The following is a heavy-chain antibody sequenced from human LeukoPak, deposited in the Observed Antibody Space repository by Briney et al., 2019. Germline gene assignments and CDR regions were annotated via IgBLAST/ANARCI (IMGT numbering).Heavy chain of an antibody. V-gene: IGHV3-21*01. D-gene: IGHD2-15*01. CDR1: GFTFSSYS. Sequence: GGSLRLSCAASGFTFSSYSMNWVRQAPGKGLEWVSSISSRSSYIYYADSVKGRFTISRDNAKNSLYLQMNSLRAEDTAVYYWAGRGWHGGSCYKDHLGQGTLVTVSS. CDR2: ISSRSSYI. CDR3: AGRGWHGGSCYKDH. J-gene: IGHJ4*02.